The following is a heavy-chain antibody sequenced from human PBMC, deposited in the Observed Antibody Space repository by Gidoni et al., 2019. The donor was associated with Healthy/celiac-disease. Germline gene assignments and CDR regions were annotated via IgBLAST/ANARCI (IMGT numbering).Heavy chain of an antibody. D-gene: IGHD1-20*01. J-gene: IGHJ4*02. Sequence: EVQLLESGGGLVQPGGSLRLSCAASGFTFSSYAMSWVLQAPGKGLEWVSAISGSGGSTDYADSVKGRFTISRDNSKNTLYLQMNSLRAEDTAVYYCAKDPTHGITGTWDYWGQGTLVTVSS. CDR1: GFTFSSYA. V-gene: IGHV3-23*01. CDR3: AKDPTHGITGTWDY. CDR2: ISGSGGST.